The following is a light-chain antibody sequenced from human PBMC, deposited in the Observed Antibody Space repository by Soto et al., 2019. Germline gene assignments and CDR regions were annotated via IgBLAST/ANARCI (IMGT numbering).Light chain of an antibody. CDR1: QSVSSN. CDR2: GAF. V-gene: IGKV3-15*01. Sequence: EIVMTQSPATLSVYPGERATLSCRASQSVSSNLAWYQQKPGQAPRLLIYGAFTRATGIPARFSGSGSGTEFTLTISSLQSEDFAVYYCQQYNNWPQTFGQGTKVEIK. J-gene: IGKJ1*01. CDR3: QQYNNWPQT.